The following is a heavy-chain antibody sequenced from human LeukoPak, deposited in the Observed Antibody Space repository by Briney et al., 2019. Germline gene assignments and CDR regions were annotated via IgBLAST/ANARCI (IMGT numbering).Heavy chain of an antibody. J-gene: IGHJ4*02. CDR3: ATLGYSSSFDY. Sequence: GASVKVSCKASGYTFTSYYMHWVQQAPGKGLEWMGLVDPEDGETIYAEKFQGRVTITADTSTDTAYMELSSLRSEDTAVYYCATLGYSSSFDYWGQGTLVTVSS. CDR2: VDPEDGET. CDR1: GYTFTSYY. V-gene: IGHV1-69-2*01. D-gene: IGHD6-6*01.